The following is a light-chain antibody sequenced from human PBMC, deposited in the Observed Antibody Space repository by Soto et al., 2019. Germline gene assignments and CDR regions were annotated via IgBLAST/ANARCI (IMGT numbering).Light chain of an antibody. Sequence: DIQMTQSPSSLSASVRDRVTITCRASHDISTFLAWYQQKPGKVPKLLIYTASTLQSGVPSRFSGSGSGTDFTLTISSLQPEDVATYYCQKYNSAPWTFGQGTKVDIK. V-gene: IGKV1-27*01. CDR3: QKYNSAPWT. CDR1: HDISTF. CDR2: TAS. J-gene: IGKJ1*01.